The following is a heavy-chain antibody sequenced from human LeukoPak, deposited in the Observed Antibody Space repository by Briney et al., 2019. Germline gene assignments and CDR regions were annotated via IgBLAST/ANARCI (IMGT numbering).Heavy chain of an antibody. CDR1: GFTFSSYS. V-gene: IGHV3-21*01. J-gene: IGHJ4*02. Sequence: PGGSLRLSCAASGFTFSSYSMNWVRQAPGKGLEWVSSISSSSRYIYYADSVKGRFTISRDNAKNSLYLQMNSLRAEDTAVYYCARDAPDLIDYWGQGTLVTVSS. CDR2: ISSSSRYI. CDR3: ARDAPDLIDY.